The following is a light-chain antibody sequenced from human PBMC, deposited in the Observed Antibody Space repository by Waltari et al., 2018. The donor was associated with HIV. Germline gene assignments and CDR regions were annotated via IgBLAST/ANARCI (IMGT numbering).Light chain of an antibody. CDR2: RSN. CDR3: AAWEDSLSGPV. J-gene: IGLJ3*02. Sequence: QSVLTQPPSASGTPGQRVTIPRSGSSSNIVNNYVSWYQQLPGTAPKVLIYRSNQRPSGVPDRFSGSKSGTSASLAISGLRSEDEADYYCAAWEDSLSGPVFGGGTKLIVL. CDR1: SSNIVNNY. V-gene: IGLV1-47*01.